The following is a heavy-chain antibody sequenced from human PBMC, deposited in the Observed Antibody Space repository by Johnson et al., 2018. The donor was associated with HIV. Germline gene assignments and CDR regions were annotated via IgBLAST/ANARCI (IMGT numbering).Heavy chain of an antibody. CDR3: AKEKNGYHWTFDI. CDR2: ISYDGSNK. J-gene: IGHJ3*02. V-gene: IGHV3-30*18. D-gene: IGHD5-24*01. Sequence: VQPVESGGGVVQPWRSLRLSCAASGFTFSSYGMHWVRQAPGKWLEWVAVISYDGSNKYYADSVKGRFTISRDNSKNTLYLQMNSLRAEDTAVYYCAKEKNGYHWTFDIWGQGTMVTVSS. CDR1: GFTFSSYG.